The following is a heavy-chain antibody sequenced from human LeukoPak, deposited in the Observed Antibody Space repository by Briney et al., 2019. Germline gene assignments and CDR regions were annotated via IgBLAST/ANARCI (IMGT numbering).Heavy chain of an antibody. Sequence: SEPLSLTCAVYGGSFSGYYWSWIRQPPGKGLEWIGEINHSGSTNYNPSLKSRVTISVDTSKNQFFLKLSSVTDADAAVYCCARGGGRYSSSRYRCDYWGQGTLVTVSS. CDR2: INHSGST. D-gene: IGHD6-13*01. V-gene: IGHV4-34*01. CDR1: GGSFSGYY. CDR3: ARGGGRYSSSRYRCDY. J-gene: IGHJ4*02.